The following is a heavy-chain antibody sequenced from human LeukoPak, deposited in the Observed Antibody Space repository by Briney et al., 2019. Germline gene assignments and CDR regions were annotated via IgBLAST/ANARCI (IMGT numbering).Heavy chain of an antibody. D-gene: IGHD2-21*02. CDR1: GGTFSSYA. CDR2: IIPIFGTA. Sequence: GASVKVSCKASGGTFSSYAISWVRQAPGQGLEWMGGIIPIFGTANYAQKFQGRVTITTDESTSTAYMELSSLRSEDTAVYYCASSSVYCSLDAFDIWGQGTMVTVSS. V-gene: IGHV1-69*05. J-gene: IGHJ3*02. CDR3: ASSSVYCSLDAFDI.